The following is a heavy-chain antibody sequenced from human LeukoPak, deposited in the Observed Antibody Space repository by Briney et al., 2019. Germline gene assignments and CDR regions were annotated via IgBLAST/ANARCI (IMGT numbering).Heavy chain of an antibody. V-gene: IGHV3-30*18. J-gene: IGHJ4*02. CDR1: GFTFSSYG. CDR3: AKDRVVGATTSPPAY. D-gene: IGHD1-26*01. CDR2: ISYDGSNK. Sequence: PGRSLRLSCAASGFTFSSYGMHWVRQAPGKGLEWVAVISYDGSNKYYADSVKGRFTISRDNSKNTLYLQMNSLGAEDTAVYYCAKDRVVGATTSPPAYWGQGTLVTVSS.